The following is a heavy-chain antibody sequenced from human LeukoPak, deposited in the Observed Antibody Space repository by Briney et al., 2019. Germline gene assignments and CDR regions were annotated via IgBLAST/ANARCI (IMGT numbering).Heavy chain of an antibody. CDR3: ARDYDLDY. D-gene: IGHD3-3*01. Sequence: GGSLRLSCAASGFTFRSYEMNWVRQAPGKGLEWVSYISSSGNTIYYADSVKGRFTISRDNANNSLYLQMNSLRAEDTAVYYCARDYDLDYWGQGTLVTVSS. CDR1: GFTFRSYE. J-gene: IGHJ4*02. CDR2: ISSSGNTI. V-gene: IGHV3-48*03.